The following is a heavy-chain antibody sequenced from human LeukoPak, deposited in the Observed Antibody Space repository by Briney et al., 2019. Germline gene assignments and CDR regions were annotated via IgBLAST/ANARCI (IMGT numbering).Heavy chain of an antibody. CDR3: ARGRPHGNDY. Sequence: GGSLRLSCAASGFTFSSYWMNWVRQAPGKGLVWVSRIASDGSSTTYADSVKGRFSISRDNVKNTLYLQMNSLRVEDTAVYYCARGRPHGNDYWGQGTLVTVSS. D-gene: IGHD4-23*01. V-gene: IGHV3-74*01. CDR1: GFTFSSYW. CDR2: IASDGSST. J-gene: IGHJ4*02.